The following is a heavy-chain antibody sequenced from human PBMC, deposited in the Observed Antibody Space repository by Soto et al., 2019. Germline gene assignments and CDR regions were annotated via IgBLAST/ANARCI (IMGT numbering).Heavy chain of an antibody. D-gene: IGHD6-19*01. Sequence: LKISCKGSGYSFTSYWIVWVRQMPGKGLEWMGIIYPGDSDTRYSPSFQGQVTISADKSISTAYLQWSSLKASDTAMYYCAKIAVAGPGTYYYGMDVWGQGTTVTVSS. J-gene: IGHJ6*02. V-gene: IGHV5-51*01. CDR2: IYPGDSDT. CDR1: GYSFTSYW. CDR3: AKIAVAGPGTYYYGMDV.